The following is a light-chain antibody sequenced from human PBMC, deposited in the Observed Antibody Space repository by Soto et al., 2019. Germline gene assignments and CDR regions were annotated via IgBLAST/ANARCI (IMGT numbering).Light chain of an antibody. CDR2: DDN. J-gene: IGLJ3*02. CDR3: GTWDISLSSGV. Sequence: QSALTQPPSVSAAPGQKVTISCSGSTSNIGINYVSWYRLIPGTAPKLLIFDDNKRPSGIPDRFSGSKSGTSATLGITGLQTGDEADYYCGTWDISLSSGVFGGGTKLTVL. V-gene: IGLV1-51*01. CDR1: TSNIGINY.